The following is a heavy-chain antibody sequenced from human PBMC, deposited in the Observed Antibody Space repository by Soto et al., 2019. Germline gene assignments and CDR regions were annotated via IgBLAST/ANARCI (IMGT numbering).Heavy chain of an antibody. D-gene: IGHD3-3*01. J-gene: IGHJ4*02. CDR2: ISSSGSTI. CDR1: GFTFSSYE. Sequence: GGSLRLSCAASGFTFSSYEMNWVRQAPGKGLEWVSYISSSGSTIYYADSVKGRFTISRDNAKNSLYLQMNSLRAEDTAVYYCASVGITIFGVVFDYWGQGTLVTVSS. CDR3: ASVGITIFGVVFDY. V-gene: IGHV3-48*03.